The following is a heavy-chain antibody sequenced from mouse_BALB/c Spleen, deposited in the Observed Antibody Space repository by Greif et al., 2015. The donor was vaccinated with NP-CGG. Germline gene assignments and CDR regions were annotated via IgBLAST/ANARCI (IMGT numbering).Heavy chain of an antibody. CDR2: INPSNGRT. D-gene: IGHD2-4*01. Sequence: QVQLQQSGAELVKPGASVKLSCKASGYTFTSYWMHWVRQRPGQGLEWIGEINPSNGRTNYNEKFKSKATLTVDKSSSTAYMQLSSLTSEDSAVYYWARGYYDYDWFAYWGQGTLVTVSA. J-gene: IGHJ3*01. V-gene: IGHV1S81*02. CDR3: ARGYYDYDWFAY. CDR1: GYTFTSYW.